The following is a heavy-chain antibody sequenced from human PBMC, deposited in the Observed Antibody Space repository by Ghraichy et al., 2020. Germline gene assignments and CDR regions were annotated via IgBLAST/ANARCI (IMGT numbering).Heavy chain of an antibody. CDR2: IYHSTGS. D-gene: IGHD2-15*01. J-gene: IGHJ5*02. CDR1: CDSITSTYW. CDR3: AGRGYCSGGSCLVS. V-gene: IGHV4-4*02. Sequence: SQTLSLTCAVSCDSITSTYWWTWVRQAPGKGLEWIGEIYHSTGSSYNPSLKSRVTISMDKSNNQFSLHLRSVIAADTALYYCAGRGYCSGGSCLVSWGQGTQVSVSS.